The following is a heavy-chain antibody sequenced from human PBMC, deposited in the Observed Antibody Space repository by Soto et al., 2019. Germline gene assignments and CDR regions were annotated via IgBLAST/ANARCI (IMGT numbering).Heavy chain of an antibody. CDR3: ARGKWELNY. Sequence: QVQLVESGGGVVQPGSSLRLSCAASGFTFSSYGIHWVRQAPGKGLEWVAIIWYDGSNKYYADSVKGRFTISRDNSGNTVYLQMNSLRAEDTAVYYCARGKWELNYWGQGTLVTVSS. CDR1: GFTFSSYG. V-gene: IGHV3-33*01. J-gene: IGHJ4*02. D-gene: IGHD1-26*01. CDR2: IWYDGSNK.